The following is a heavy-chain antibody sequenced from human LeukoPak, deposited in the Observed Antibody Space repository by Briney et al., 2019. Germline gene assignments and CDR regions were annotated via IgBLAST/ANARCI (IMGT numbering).Heavy chain of an antibody. CDR1: GYSISSGYY. Sequence: SETLSLTCAVSGYSISSGYYWGWIRQPPGKGLEWIGTIYHSGSTYYNPSLKSRVSISVDTSKNQFSLKLSSVTAADTAVYFCARDVYTGYDYQGTTHAIDIWGQGTMVTVSS. CDR3: ARDVYTGYDYQGTTHAIDI. V-gene: IGHV4-38-2*02. D-gene: IGHD5-12*01. J-gene: IGHJ3*02. CDR2: IYHSGST.